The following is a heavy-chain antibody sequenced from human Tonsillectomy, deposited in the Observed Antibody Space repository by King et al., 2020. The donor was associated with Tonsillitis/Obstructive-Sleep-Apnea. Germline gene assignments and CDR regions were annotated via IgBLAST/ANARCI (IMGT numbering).Heavy chain of an antibody. Sequence: VQLVESGGGVVQPGRSLRLSCEASGFAFSYHAITWVRQAPGKGLEWVAFISYDGSSKYYADSLKGRITISRDNSKNTLYLQMNRLRPEDTAVYYCTREVAAAGQDYYYHGLDVWGQGTTVTVSS. V-gene: IGHV3-30*04. D-gene: IGHD6-13*01. CDR3: TREVAAAGQDYYYHGLDV. CDR2: ISYDGSSK. CDR1: GFAFSYHA. J-gene: IGHJ6*02.